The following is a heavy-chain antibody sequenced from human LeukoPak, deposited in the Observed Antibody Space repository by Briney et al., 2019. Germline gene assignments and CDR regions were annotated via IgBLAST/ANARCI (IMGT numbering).Heavy chain of an antibody. D-gene: IGHD3-16*01. Sequence: SETLSLTCAVSGYSITSGFSWGWIRQPPGKGLEWIGTISHSGTTDYKSTLESRLTISMDPSKNLFSLRLTSVTAADTAVYYCAREGAVPGIDPWGQGTLVTVSS. V-gene: IGHV4-38-2*02. J-gene: IGHJ5*02. CDR1: GYSITSGFS. CDR3: AREGAVPGIDP. CDR2: ISHSGTT.